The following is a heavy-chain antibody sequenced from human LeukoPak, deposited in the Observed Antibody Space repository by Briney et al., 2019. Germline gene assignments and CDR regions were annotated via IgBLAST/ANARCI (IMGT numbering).Heavy chain of an antibody. J-gene: IGHJ4*02. CDR1: GFPFNAYW. CDR2: IRQDGDTK. CDR3: ARSLPYGTTWYGRSDF. D-gene: IGHD6-13*01. V-gene: IGHV3-7*03. Sequence: GGSLRLSCAASGFPFNAYWMTWVRQAPGKGPEWVANIRQDGDTKYYVDSVKGRFTISRDNAMNSLYLQMNSLRAEDTAIYYCARSLPYGTTWYGRSDFWGQGTLVTVSS.